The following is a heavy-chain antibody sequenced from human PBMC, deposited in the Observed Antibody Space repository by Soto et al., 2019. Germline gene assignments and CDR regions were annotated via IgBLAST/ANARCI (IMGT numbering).Heavy chain of an antibody. V-gene: IGHV3-30-3*01. J-gene: IGHJ4*02. CDR1: GFTFSSYA. CDR2: ISYDGSNK. Sequence: QVQLVESGGGVAQPGRSLRLSCAASGFTFSSYAMHWVRQAPGKGLEWVAVISYDGSNKYYADSVKGRFTISRDNSKNTLYLQMNSLRAEDTAVYYCARGDAGSLVDYWGQGTLVTVSS. CDR3: ARGDAGSLVDY. D-gene: IGHD6-13*01.